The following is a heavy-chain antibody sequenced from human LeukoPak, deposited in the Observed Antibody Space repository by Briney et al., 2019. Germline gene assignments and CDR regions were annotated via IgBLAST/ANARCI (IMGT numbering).Heavy chain of an antibody. J-gene: IGHJ4*02. Sequence: GGSLRLSCAASGFTFSSYAMSWVRQAPGKGLEWVSTISDGGTSTYYADSVKDRFTISRDNAKNTLYLQMNSLRAEDTAIYYCAKRAVDNGNILHFDSWGQGTLVTVSS. D-gene: IGHD2/OR15-2a*01. CDR2: ISDGGTST. CDR3: AKRAVDNGNILHFDS. CDR1: GFTFSSYA. V-gene: IGHV3-23*01.